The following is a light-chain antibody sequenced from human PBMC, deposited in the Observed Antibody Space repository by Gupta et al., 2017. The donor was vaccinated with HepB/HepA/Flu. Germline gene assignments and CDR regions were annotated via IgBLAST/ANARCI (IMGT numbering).Light chain of an antibody. V-gene: IGKV2-28*01. CDR1: QSLLRGIGSNY. Sequence: DIVMTQSPLSLSVTPGEPASISCRSSQSLLRGIGSNYLDWYLQKPGQSPQLLIYLSSYRASGVPDRFSGSGSGTDFTLKISRVEAEDVGIYYCMQALQTPLTFGGGTRVELK. CDR2: LSS. CDR3: MQALQTPLT. J-gene: IGKJ4*01.